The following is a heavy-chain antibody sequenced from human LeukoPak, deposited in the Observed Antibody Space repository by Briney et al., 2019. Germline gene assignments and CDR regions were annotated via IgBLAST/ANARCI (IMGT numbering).Heavy chain of an antibody. CDR2: IRYDGSNK. Sequence: GGSLRLSCAASGFTFSSFGMYWVRQAPGKGLEWVAFIRYDGSNKYYADSVEGRFTISRDNSKNTLYLQMNSLRAEDTAVYYCARDRKLELRLFSYMDVWGKGTTVTVSS. D-gene: IGHD1-7*01. V-gene: IGHV3-30*02. J-gene: IGHJ6*03. CDR1: GFTFSSFG. CDR3: ARDRKLELRLFSYMDV.